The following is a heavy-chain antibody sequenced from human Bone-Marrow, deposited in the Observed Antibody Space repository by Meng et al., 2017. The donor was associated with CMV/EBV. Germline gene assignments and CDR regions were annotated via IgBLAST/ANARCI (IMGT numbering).Heavy chain of an antibody. CDR3: ARKWDDY. J-gene: IGHJ4*02. V-gene: IGHV3-30*04. CDR2: ISYDGSNK. D-gene: IGHD1-26*01. CDR1: GFTFSIYA. Sequence: GESLKISCAASGFTFSIYAMYWVRQAPGKGLEWVAVISYDGSNKYYADSVKGRFTISRDNSKNTLYLQMNSLRAEDTAVYYCARKWDDYWGQGTLVTVAS.